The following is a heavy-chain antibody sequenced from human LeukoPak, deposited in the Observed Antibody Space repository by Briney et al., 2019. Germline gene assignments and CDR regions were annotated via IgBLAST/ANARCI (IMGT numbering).Heavy chain of an antibody. V-gene: IGHV3-7*05. J-gene: IGHJ4*02. Sequence: QPGGSLRLSCAASGXTFSSYWMIWVRQAPGKGLEWVANIQQDGSEKYYVDSVKGRFTISRDNAKNSLYLQMNSLRAEDTAVYYCARVASGTLDYWGQGTLVTVSS. CDR3: ARVASGTLDY. CDR2: IQQDGSEK. D-gene: IGHD6-25*01. CDR1: GXTFSSYW.